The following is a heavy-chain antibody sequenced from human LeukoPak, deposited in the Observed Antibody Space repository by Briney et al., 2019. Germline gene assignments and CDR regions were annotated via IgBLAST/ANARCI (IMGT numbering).Heavy chain of an antibody. CDR2: IWYDGSNE. J-gene: IGHJ6*02. D-gene: IGHD4-17*01. V-gene: IGHV3-33*01. CDR3: ARNAYGAQTPSDV. CDR1: GFSLSNYA. Sequence: GGSLRLSCAASGFSLSNYAMHWVRQTPGKGLEWVAVIWYDGSNEYYSEFVKGRFAISRDTSRNTLYLQMNSLRAEDTAVYYCARNAYGAQTPSDVWGQGTTVTVSS.